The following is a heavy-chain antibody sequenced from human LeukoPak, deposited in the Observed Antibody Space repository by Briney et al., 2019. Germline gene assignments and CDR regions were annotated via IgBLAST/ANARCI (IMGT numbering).Heavy chain of an antibody. V-gene: IGHV3-21*01. D-gene: IGHD1-26*01. CDR1: GFTFSSYG. Sequence: GGSLRLSCAASGFTFSSYGMSWVRQAPGKGLEWVSSISSSSYIYYADSVKGRFTISRDNAKNSLYLQMNSLRAEDTAVYYCARGIVGATFDPWGQGTLVTVSS. J-gene: IGHJ5*02. CDR3: ARGIVGATFDP. CDR2: ISSSSYI.